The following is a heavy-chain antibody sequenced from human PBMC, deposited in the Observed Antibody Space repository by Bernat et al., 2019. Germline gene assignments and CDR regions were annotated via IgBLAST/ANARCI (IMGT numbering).Heavy chain of an antibody. Sequence: QITLKESGPTLVKPTQTLTLTCTFSGFSLSTSGVGVGWIRQPPGKALEWLALIYWDDDKRYSPSLKSRLTITKDTSKNQVVLTMTTMDPVDTATYYCALVFGGAVFDYWGQGTLVTVSS. D-gene: IGHD3-10*01. CDR3: ALVFGGAVFDY. CDR2: IYWDDDK. J-gene: IGHJ4*02. V-gene: IGHV2-5*02. CDR1: GFSLSTSGVG.